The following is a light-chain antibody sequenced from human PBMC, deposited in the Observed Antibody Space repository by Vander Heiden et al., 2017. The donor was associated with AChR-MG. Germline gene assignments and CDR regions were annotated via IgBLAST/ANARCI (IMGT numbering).Light chain of an antibody. CDR1: TLGDKH. CDR3: QAWDSDTLV. Sequence: SYELTQPPSVSVSPGQTATISCTGDTLGDKHVSWHQPKPGQSPAVFIYQDYKRPLGIRERFSGSNSGNTATLTISGTQAMDEADYYCQAWDSDTLVFGGGTKLTVL. V-gene: IGLV3-1*01. CDR2: QDY. J-gene: IGLJ2*01.